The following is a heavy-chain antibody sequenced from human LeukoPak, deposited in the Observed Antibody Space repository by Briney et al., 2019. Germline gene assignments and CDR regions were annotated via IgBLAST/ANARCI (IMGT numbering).Heavy chain of an antibody. CDR3: ARQCSSTSCPFDH. V-gene: IGHV4-59*08. CDR1: GGSISSYY. Sequence: SETLSLTCTGSGGSISSYYWSWIRQPPGKGLEWIGYIYYSGSTNYNPSLKSRVTISVDTSKNQFSLKLSSVTAADTAAYYCARQCSSTSCPFDHWGQGTLVTVSS. J-gene: IGHJ4*02. CDR2: IYYSGST. D-gene: IGHD2-2*01.